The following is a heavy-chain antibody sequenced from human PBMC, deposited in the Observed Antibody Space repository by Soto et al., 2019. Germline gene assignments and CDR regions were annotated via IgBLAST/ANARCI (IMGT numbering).Heavy chain of an antibody. CDR3: ARDMPAGLTHYCDP. CDR2: TACTGNT. D-gene: IGHD1-20*01. Sequence: SETLSRTCVVSGGSITSYHWSWSRQLPGKGLGWIAYTACTGNTNYNPSLKSRVTISMDTSKNQLSLKLTSMTAADTAVYYCARDMPAGLTHYCDPWGQGTLVTVSS. J-gene: IGHJ5*02. CDR1: GGSITSYH. V-gene: IGHV4-59*01.